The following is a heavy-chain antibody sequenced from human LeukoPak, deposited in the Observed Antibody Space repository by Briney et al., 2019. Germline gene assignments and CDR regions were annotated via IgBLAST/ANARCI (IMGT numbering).Heavy chain of an antibody. CDR2: ISPTGSTM. CDR1: EFTLSTYA. D-gene: IGHD2-15*01. V-gene: IGHV3-48*04. CDR3: VRGGWRIIETGGDS. Sequence: PGGSLRLSCAASEFTLSTYAMNWVRQAPGKGLEWVGYISPTGSTMFYADSVKGRFTLSRDNADNSLYLRMNSLRVEDTALYYCVRGGWRIIETGGDSWGQGTLVTVSS. J-gene: IGHJ4*02.